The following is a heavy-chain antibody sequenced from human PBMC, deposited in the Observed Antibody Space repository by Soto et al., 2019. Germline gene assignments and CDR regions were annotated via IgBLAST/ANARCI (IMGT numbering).Heavy chain of an antibody. Sequence: GGSLRLSCAASGFTFSSYSMNWVRQAPGKGLEWVSSISSSSSYIYYADSVKGRLTISRDNAKNSLYLQMNSLRAEDTAVYYCAREPLREYCSGGSCYREYFQHWGQGTLVTVSS. CDR3: AREPLREYCSGGSCYREYFQH. V-gene: IGHV3-21*01. CDR1: GFTFSSYS. CDR2: ISSSSSYI. D-gene: IGHD2-15*01. J-gene: IGHJ1*01.